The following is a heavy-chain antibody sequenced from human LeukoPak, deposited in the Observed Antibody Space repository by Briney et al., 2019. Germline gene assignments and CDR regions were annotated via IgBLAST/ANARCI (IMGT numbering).Heavy chain of an antibody. Sequence: SETLSLTCTVSGYSISSGYYWGWIRQPPGKGLEWIASIYHSGSTYYNPSLKSRVTISIDTSKNQFSLRLNSVTAADTAVYYCARSDGYGLVDIWGQGTMVTVSS. CDR3: ARSDGYGLVDI. D-gene: IGHD3-10*01. J-gene: IGHJ3*02. V-gene: IGHV4-38-2*02. CDR2: IYHSGST. CDR1: GYSISSGYY.